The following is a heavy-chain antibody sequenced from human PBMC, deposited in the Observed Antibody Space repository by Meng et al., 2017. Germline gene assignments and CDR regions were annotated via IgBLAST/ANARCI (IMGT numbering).Heavy chain of an antibody. CDR3: ARDEDISAAGKLFGDY. Sequence: QGQGGQQGAEVKKPGASVKVSCKPSGYNFPDYYIHWVRRAPGQGLEWMGRINPKSGDTHYVQKFQARVTMTGDTSISTAYMELSGLRSDDTAMYYCARDEDISAAGKLFGDYWGQGTLVTVSS. D-gene: IGHD6-25*01. V-gene: IGHV1-2*06. CDR2: INPKSGDT. CDR1: GYNFPDYY. J-gene: IGHJ4*02.